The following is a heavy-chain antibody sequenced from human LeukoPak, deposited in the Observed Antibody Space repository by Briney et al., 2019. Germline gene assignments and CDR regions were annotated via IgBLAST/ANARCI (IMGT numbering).Heavy chain of an antibody. CDR3: ARDPRIDAFDI. Sequence: SETLSLTCSVSGGSISIYYWSWIRQPPGKGLEWIGYIYYSGSTNYNPSLKSRLTISVDTSKNQFSLKLSSVTAADTAVYYCARDPRIDAFDIWGQGTMVTVSS. CDR2: IYYSGST. J-gene: IGHJ3*02. CDR1: GGSISIYY. V-gene: IGHV4-59*01.